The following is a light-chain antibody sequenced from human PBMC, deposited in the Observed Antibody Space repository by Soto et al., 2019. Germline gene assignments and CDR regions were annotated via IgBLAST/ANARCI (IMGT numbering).Light chain of an antibody. CDR2: LNSDGSH. J-gene: IGLJ2*01. Sequence: QSVLTQSPSASASLGASVKLTCTLSSGHSSYAIAWHQQQPEKGPRYLTKLNSDGSHSKGDGIPDRFSGSSSGAERYLTISSLQSEDEADYYCQTWGTGMVFGGGTKLTVL. CDR3: QTWGTGMV. CDR1: SGHSSYA. V-gene: IGLV4-69*01.